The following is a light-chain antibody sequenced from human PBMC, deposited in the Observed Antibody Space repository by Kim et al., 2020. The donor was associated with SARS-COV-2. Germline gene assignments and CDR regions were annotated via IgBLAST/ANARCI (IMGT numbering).Light chain of an antibody. CDR3: QQRTNWPALT. V-gene: IGKV3-11*01. CDR1: QTVIRS. Sequence: EIVLTQSPATLSLSPGERATLSCRASQTVIRSLAWYQHKPGQAPRLLIYDASNRASGIPARFSGSGSGTDFTLTISSLESEDFAVYYCQQRTNWPALTFGGGTKVEI. CDR2: DAS. J-gene: IGKJ4*01.